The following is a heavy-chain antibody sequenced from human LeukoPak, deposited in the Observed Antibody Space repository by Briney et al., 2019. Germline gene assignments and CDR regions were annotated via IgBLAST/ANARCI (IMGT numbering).Heavy chain of an antibody. CDR1: GFTFSSYG. CDR2: ISSSSSYI. J-gene: IGHJ3*02. Sequence: GGSLRLSCAASGFTFSSYGMNWVRQAPGKGLEWVSSISSSSSYIYYADSVKGRFTISRDNAKNSLYLQMNSLRAEDTAVYYCARVRLQPRTLLDDAFDIWGQGTMVTASS. D-gene: IGHD1-14*01. V-gene: IGHV3-21*01. CDR3: ARVRLQPRTLLDDAFDI.